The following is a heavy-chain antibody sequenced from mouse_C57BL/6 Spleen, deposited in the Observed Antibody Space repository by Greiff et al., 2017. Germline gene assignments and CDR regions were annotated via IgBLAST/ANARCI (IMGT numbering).Heavy chain of an antibody. CDR1: GYTFPDYY. CDR3: ARDGPNYYGSSWFAY. V-gene: IGHV1-76*01. CDR2: IYPGSGNT. D-gene: IGHD1-1*01. J-gene: IGHJ3*01. Sequence: QVHVKQSGAELVRPGASVKLSCKASGYTFPDYYINWVKQRPGQGLEWIARIYPGSGNTYYNEKFKGKATLTAEKSSSTAYMQLSSLTSEDSAVYSCARDGPNYYGSSWFAYWGQGTLVTVSA.